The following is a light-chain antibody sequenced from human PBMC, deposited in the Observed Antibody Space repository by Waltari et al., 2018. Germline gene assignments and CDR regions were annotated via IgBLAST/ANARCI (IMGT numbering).Light chain of an antibody. CDR3: LSADSSGTSKV. Sequence: SYELTQAPSASVSPGQTARITCPGDALPHQYDVGYQQKPGQAPELIIDKDNQRPSGIPERFSCSSSGTTVTMTIRGVQAEDEADYYCLSADSSGTSKVFGGGTKLTVL. V-gene: IGLV3-25*03. CDR2: KDN. J-gene: IGLJ3*02. CDR1: ALPHQY.